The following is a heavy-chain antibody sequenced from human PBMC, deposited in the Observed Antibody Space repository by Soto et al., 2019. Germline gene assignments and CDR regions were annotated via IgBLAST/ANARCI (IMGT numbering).Heavy chain of an antibody. CDR2: INPGNGNT. D-gene: IGHD2-15*01. CDR1: GYTFINYA. CDR3: AREQVVVATTPHWYFDL. J-gene: IGHJ2*01. Sequence: GASVKVSCKASGYTFINYAMHWVRQEPGQRLEWMGWINPGNGNTKYSQKFQGRVTITRDTSASTAYMELSSLRSEDTAVYYCAREQVVVATTPHWYFDLWGRGTLVTVSS. V-gene: IGHV1-3*01.